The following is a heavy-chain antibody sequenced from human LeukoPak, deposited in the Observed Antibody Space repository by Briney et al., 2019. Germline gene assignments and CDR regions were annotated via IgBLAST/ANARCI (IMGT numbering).Heavy chain of an antibody. Sequence: GGSLRLSCAGSGFTFDDYAMHWVRQAPGNGLEWVSGISWNSGSIGYADSVKGRFTISRDNAKNSLYLQMNSLRAEDTALYYCAKDEAVQIVVVPAVNAFDIWGQGTMVTVSS. V-gene: IGHV3-9*01. J-gene: IGHJ3*02. CDR1: GFTFDDYA. CDR3: AKDEAVQIVVVPAVNAFDI. CDR2: ISWNSGSI. D-gene: IGHD2-2*01.